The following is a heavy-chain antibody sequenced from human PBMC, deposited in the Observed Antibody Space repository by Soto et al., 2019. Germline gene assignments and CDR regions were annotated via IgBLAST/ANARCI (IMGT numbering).Heavy chain of an antibody. V-gene: IGHV3-30*04. Sequence: PGGSLRLSCAASGFTFSSYAMHWVRQAPGKGLEWVAVISYDGSNKYYADSVKGRFTISRDNSKNTLYLQMNSLRAEDTAVYYCAKGSTVAVGVIDYWGQGTLVTVSS. D-gene: IGHD6-19*01. CDR2: ISYDGSNK. CDR1: GFTFSSYA. CDR3: AKGSTVAVGVIDY. J-gene: IGHJ4*02.